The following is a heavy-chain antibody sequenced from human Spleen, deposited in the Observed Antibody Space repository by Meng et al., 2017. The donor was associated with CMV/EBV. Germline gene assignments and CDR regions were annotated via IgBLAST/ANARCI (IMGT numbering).Heavy chain of an antibody. V-gene: IGHV3-21*01. D-gene: IGHD5-12*01. CDR2: ISSSSSYI. Sequence: GGSLRLSCAASGFTFSSYSMNWVRQAPGKGLEWVSSISSSSSYIYYADSVKGRFTISRDNAKNSLYMQMNSLRVEDTAVYYCARRDSGYGEDAFDIWGQGTMVTVSS. CDR1: GFTFSSYS. J-gene: IGHJ3*02. CDR3: ARRDSGYGEDAFDI.